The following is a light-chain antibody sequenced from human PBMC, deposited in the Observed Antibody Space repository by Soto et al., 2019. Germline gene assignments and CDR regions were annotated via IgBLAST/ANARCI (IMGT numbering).Light chain of an antibody. CDR1: QSISRY. CDR3: QQTYSTPLT. V-gene: IGKV1-39*01. Sequence: DIQMTQSPSSLSASVGDMVTIRCRASQSISRYLDWYQKKRGKAPKVLIYAASSLESGVPSRFSGRGSGTDFTLTISSLQLEDFATYYCQQTYSTPLTFGGGTKVEI. CDR2: AAS. J-gene: IGKJ4*01.